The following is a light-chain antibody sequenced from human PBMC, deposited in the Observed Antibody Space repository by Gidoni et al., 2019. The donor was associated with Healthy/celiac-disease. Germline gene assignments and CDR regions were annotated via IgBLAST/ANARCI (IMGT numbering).Light chain of an antibody. CDR3: QSYDSSNVV. V-gene: IGLV6-57*02. J-gene: IGLJ2*01. Sequence: NFMPPPPHSVSESPGKTVTISCTGSSGSIASNYVQWYQQRPGSAPTTVIYEDNQRPSGVPDRFSGSIDSSSNSASLTISGLKTEDEADYYCQSYDSSNVVFGGGTKLTVL. CDR1: SGSIASNY. CDR2: EDN.